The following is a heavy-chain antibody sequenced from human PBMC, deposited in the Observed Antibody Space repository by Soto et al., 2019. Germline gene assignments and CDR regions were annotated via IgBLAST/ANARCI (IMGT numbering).Heavy chain of an antibody. D-gene: IGHD3-3*01. CDR2: IRSKAYGGTT. Sequence: PGGSLRLSCTASGFTFGDYAMSWFRQAPGKGLEWVGFIRSKAYGGTTEYAASVKGRFTISRDDSKSIAYLQMNSLKTEDTAVYYCTRVPGVRFLEWFQENWFDPWGQGTLVTVSS. CDR1: GFTFGDYA. J-gene: IGHJ5*02. CDR3: TRVPGVRFLEWFQENWFDP. V-gene: IGHV3-49*03.